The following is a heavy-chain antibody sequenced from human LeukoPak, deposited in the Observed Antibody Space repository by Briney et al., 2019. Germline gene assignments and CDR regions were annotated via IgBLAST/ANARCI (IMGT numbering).Heavy chain of an antibody. V-gene: IGHV3-48*03. Sequence: PGGSLRLSCAASGYTFSSYEMNWVRQAPGKGLEFVSYISNSGSTIYYADSVKGRFTISRDNAKNSLYLQMNSLRAEDTAVYYCARDGGYCSRPKCHIDYWGQGTLVTVSS. D-gene: IGHD2-2*01. CDR3: ARDGGYCSRPKCHIDY. CDR1: GYTFSSYE. J-gene: IGHJ4*02. CDR2: ISNSGSTI.